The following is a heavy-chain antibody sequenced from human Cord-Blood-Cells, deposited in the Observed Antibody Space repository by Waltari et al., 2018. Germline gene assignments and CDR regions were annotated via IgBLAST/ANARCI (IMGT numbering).Heavy chain of an antibody. CDR3: ASMEFDD. Sequence: QVPLVQSGAEVKKPGASVKVSCKASGYTFTGDYMHWVRQAHGKGLEEMGWINPDSGGTNYAQDFQGRVTMTRDTSISTAYMELSRLRSDDTAVYYGASMEFDDWGQGTLGTVSS. CDR1: GYTFTGDY. V-gene: IGHV1-2*02. CDR2: INPDSGGT. J-gene: IGHJ4*02. D-gene: IGHD1-1*01.